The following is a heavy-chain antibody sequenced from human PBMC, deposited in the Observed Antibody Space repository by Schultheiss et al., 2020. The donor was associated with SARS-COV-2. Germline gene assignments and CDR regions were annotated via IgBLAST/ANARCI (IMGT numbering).Heavy chain of an antibody. CDR2: IYHSGST. V-gene: IGHV4-38-2*02. D-gene: IGHD6-13*01. Sequence: SETLSLTCTVSGYSISSGYYWGWIRQPPGKGLEWIGSIYHSGSTYYNPSLKSRVTISVDTSKNQFSLKLSSVTAADTAVYYCARHVGIAAAGVHFDYWGQGTLVTVSS. CDR1: GYSISSGYY. J-gene: IGHJ4*02. CDR3: ARHVGIAAAGVHFDY.